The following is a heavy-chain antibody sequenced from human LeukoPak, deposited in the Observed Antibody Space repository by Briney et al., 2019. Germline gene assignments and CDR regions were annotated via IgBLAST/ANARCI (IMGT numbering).Heavy chain of an antibody. V-gene: IGHV3-23*01. Sequence: GGSLRLSCAASGFTFSSYAMTWVRQAPDKGLEWVSAISGSDDSTYYADSVKGRFTISRDDSQNTLYLQMNSLSAEDTAVYYCAKVETSGGANCYALDYWGQGTLVTVSS. CDR2: ISGSDDST. J-gene: IGHJ4*02. CDR3: AKVETSGGANCYALDY. D-gene: IGHD2-2*01. CDR1: GFTFSSYA.